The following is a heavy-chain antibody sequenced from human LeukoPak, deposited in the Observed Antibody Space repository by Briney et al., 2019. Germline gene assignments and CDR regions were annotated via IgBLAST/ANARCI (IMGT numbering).Heavy chain of an antibody. CDR1: GFTFSSYG. Sequence: PGGSLRLSCAASGFTFSSYGMHWVRQAPGKGLEWVAFIRYDGSNKYYADSVKGRFTISRDNSKNTLYLQMNSLRAEDTAVYYCAKDGHSSSPGHYYYYMDVWGKGATVTVSS. D-gene: IGHD6-6*01. CDR3: AKDGHSSSPGHYYYYMDV. J-gene: IGHJ6*03. CDR2: IRYDGSNK. V-gene: IGHV3-30*02.